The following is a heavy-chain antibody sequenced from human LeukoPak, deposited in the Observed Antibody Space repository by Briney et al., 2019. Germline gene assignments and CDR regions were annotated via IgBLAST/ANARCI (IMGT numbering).Heavy chain of an antibody. CDR2: IYYSGST. V-gene: IGHV4-59*01. CDR1: GGSINSYY. Sequence: PSETLSLTCTASGGSINSYYWTWIRQPPGKGLEWIGYIYYSGSTNYNPSLKSRVTISVDTSKNQFSLRLSSVTAADTAVYYCARWTYYYDSSGYSYWDFDHWGQGTLVTVSS. D-gene: IGHD3-22*01. J-gene: IGHJ4*02. CDR3: ARWTYYYDSSGYSYWDFDH.